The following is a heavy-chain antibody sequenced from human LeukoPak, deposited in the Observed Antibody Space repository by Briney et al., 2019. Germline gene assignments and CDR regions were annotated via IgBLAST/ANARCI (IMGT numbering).Heavy chain of an antibody. CDR2: IYHSGST. V-gene: IGHV4-30-2*01. Sequence: PSETLSLTCAVSGGSISSGGYSWSWIRQPPGKGLEWIGYIYHSGSTYYNPSLKSRVTISVDRSKNQFSLKLSSVTAADTAVYYCARARIVVVPAAIPLVGEFDYWGQGTLVTVSS. J-gene: IGHJ4*02. CDR1: GGSISSGGYS. D-gene: IGHD2-2*01. CDR3: ARARIVVVPAAIPLVGEFDY.